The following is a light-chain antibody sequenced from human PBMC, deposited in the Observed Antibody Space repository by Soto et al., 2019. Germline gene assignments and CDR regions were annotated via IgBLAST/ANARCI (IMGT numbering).Light chain of an antibody. J-gene: IGLJ1*01. CDR2: EVN. Sequence: QSVLTQPTSASGSPGQSVAISCTGTSSDVGGYNYVSWYQQHPGKAPKLMIYEVNKRPSGVPDRFSGSKSGNTASLTVSGLQAEDEADYYCSSYTGSSTVFGTGTKVTVL. CDR3: SSYTGSSTV. V-gene: IGLV2-8*01. CDR1: SSDVGGYNY.